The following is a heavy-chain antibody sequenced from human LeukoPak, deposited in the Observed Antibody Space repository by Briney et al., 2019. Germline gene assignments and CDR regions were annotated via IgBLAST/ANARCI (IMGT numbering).Heavy chain of an antibody. V-gene: IGHV4-34*01. CDR2: INHSGST. CDR3: ARLRWYLKNSPFDY. J-gene: IGHJ4*02. Sequence: SETLSLTCAVYGGSFSGYYWSWIRQPPGKGLEWIGEINHSGSTNYNPPLKSRVTISVDTSKNQFSLKLSSVTAADTAVYYCARLRWYLKNSPFDYWGQGTLVTVSS. D-gene: IGHD4-23*01. CDR1: GGSFSGYY.